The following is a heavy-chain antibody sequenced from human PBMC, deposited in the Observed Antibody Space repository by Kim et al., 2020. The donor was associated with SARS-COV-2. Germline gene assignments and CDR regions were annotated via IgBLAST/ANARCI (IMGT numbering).Heavy chain of an antibody. D-gene: IGHD1-1*01. Sequence: SETLSLTCTVSGDFVSSRSFYWTWIRQPPGKGLEWIGYIFYDGRTNYNPSLKSRVTISLDMSKNQFSLKLSSVTAADTAVYYCARELQLPPSTYPWGRGTLVTVSS. J-gene: IGHJ5*02. CDR3: ARELQLPPSTYP. V-gene: IGHV4-61*01. CDR2: IFYDGRT. CDR1: GDFVSSRSFY.